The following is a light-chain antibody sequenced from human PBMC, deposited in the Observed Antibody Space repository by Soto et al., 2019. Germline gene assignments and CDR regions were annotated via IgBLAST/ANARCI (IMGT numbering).Light chain of an antibody. J-gene: IGKJ1*01. V-gene: IGKV3-20*01. Sequence: EIVLTQSPGTLSLSPGERATLSFRASQSVSSSYLAWYQQKPGQAPSLLMYGASSRATGIPERFSGSGSGTDFTLTISRLEPEDFAVYYCQQYGSSPRTFGQGT. CDR3: QQYGSSPRT. CDR2: GAS. CDR1: QSVSSSY.